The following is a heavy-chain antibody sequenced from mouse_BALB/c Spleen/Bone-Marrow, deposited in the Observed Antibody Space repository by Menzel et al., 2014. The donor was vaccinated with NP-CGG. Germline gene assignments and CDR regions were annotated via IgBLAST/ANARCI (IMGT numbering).Heavy chain of an antibody. CDR3: TRDLYDGYYFYAMDF. Sequence: DVKLVESGGDLVKPGGSLKLSCAASGFTFSSYTMSWVRQTPEKRLEWVATISSGGSYTYYPDSVKGRFTISRDNAKNTLFLQMSRLKSEDTAMYFCTRDLYDGYYFYAMDFWGQGTSVTGSS. CDR1: GFTFSSYT. V-gene: IGHV5-6-4*01. J-gene: IGHJ4*01. CDR2: ISSGGSYT. D-gene: IGHD2-3*01.